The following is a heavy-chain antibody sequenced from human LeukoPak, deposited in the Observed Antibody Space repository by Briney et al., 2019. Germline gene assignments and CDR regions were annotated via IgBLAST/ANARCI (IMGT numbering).Heavy chain of an antibody. CDR2: IKQDGSEK. J-gene: IGHJ6*03. V-gene: IGHV3-7*01. CDR1: GFTFSSYS. Sequence: PGGSLRLSCAASGFTFSSYSMNWVRQAPGKGLEWVANIKQDGSEKYYVDSVKGRFTISRDNAKNSLYLQMNSLRAEDTAVYYCARDDYYYYMDVWGKGTTVTVSS. CDR3: ARDDYYYYMDV.